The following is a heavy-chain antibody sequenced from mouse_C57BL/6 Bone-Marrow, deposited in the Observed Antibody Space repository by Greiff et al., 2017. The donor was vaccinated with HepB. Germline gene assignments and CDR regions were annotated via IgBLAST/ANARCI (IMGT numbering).Heavy chain of an antibody. D-gene: IGHD3-2*02. J-gene: IGHJ4*01. Sequence: QVQLQQPGAELVKPGASVKLSCKASGYTFTSYWMHWVKQRPGQGLEWIGMIHPNSGSTNYNEKFKSKATLTVDKSSSTAYMQLSSLTSEDSAVYYGARETAQARDYAMDYWGQGTSVTVSS. CDR1: GYTFTSYW. V-gene: IGHV1-64*01. CDR2: IHPNSGST. CDR3: ARETAQARDYAMDY.